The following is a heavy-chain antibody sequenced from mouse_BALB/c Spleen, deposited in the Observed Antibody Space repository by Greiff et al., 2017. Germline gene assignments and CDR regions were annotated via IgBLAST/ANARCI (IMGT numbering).Heavy chain of an antibody. J-gene: IGHJ3*01. CDR2: INPYNDGT. D-gene: IGHD3-1*01. CDR1: GYTFTSYV. V-gene: IGHV1-14*01. Sequence: VQLKESGPELVKPGASVKMSCKASGYTFTSYVMHWVKQKPGQGLEWIGYINPYNDGTKYNEKFKGKATLTSDKSSSTAYMELSSLTSEDSAVYYCARRWGAARAPFAYWGQGTLVTVSA. CDR3: ARRWGAARAPFAY.